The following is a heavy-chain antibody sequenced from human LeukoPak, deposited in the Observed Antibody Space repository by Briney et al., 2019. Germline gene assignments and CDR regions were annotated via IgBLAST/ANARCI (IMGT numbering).Heavy chain of an antibody. CDR1: GYTFTGYY. CDR2: INPNSGGT. CDR3: ARDPSDWGSGDDY. J-gene: IGHJ4*02. V-gene: IGHV1-2*02. D-gene: IGHD7-27*01. Sequence: GASVKVSCKASGYTFTGYYMHWVRQAPGQGLEWMGWINPNSGGTNYAQKFQGRVTMTRDTSISTAYMELSRLRSDDTAVYYCARDPSDWGSGDDYWGQGTLVTVSS.